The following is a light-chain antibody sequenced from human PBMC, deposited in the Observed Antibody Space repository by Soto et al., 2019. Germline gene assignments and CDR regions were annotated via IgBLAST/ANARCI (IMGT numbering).Light chain of an antibody. CDR3: QQYDYSWT. Sequence: ESVLSQSPATLSLYPGERATLSCRASQSISSYLAWYQHKPGQAPRLLIYYASNRATGIPARFSGSGSGTDFTLTISRLEPEDFAVYYCQQYDYSWTFGQGTIVDIK. CDR2: YAS. CDR1: QSISSY. J-gene: IGKJ1*01. V-gene: IGKV3-11*01.